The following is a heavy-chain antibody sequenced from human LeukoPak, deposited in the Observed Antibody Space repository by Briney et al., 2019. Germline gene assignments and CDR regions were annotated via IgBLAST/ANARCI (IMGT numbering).Heavy chain of an antibody. D-gene: IGHD2-15*01. CDR1: GGSCSGYY. V-gene: IGHV4-34*01. Sequence: SETLSLTCAVYGGSCSGYYWSWMRQPPGKGLEGIGEINHSGSTNYNPSLKSRVTISVDTSKNQFSLKLSSVTAADTAVYYCARFRLGYCSGGSCYSAAGLVDYWGQGTLVTVSS. CDR2: INHSGST. J-gene: IGHJ4*02. CDR3: ARFRLGYCSGGSCYSAAGLVDY.